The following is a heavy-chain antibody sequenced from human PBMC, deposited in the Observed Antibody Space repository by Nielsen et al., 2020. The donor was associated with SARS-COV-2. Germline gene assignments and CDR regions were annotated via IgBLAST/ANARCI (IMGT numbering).Heavy chain of an antibody. CDR2: ISYSGST. Sequence: SETLSLTCTVSGGSISSYYWNWIRQPPGKGLEWIGYISYSGSTNYNPSLKSRITISVDTSKNQFSLKLSSVTAADTAVYYCATLGGRGESLRDNWFDPWGQGTLVTVSS. V-gene: IGHV4-59*01. J-gene: IGHJ5*02. D-gene: IGHD3-16*01. CDR3: ATLGGRGESLRDNWFDP. CDR1: GGSISSYY.